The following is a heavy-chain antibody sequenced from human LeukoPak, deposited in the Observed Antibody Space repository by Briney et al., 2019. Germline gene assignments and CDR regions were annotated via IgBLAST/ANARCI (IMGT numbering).Heavy chain of an antibody. V-gene: IGHV3-33*01. CDR1: GFTFSSYG. CDR3: ARDPTSSSWPQNWFDP. D-gene: IGHD6-13*01. J-gene: IGHJ5*02. CDR2: IWYDGSNK. Sequence: GRSLRLSCAASGFTFSSYGMHWVRQAPGKGLEWVAVIWYDGSNKYYADSVKGRFTISRDNSKNTLYLQMNSLRAEDTAVYYCARDPTSSSWPQNWFDPWGQGTLVTVSS.